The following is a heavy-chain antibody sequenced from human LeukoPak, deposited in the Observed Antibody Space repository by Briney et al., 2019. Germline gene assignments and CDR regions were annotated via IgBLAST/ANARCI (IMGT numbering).Heavy chain of an antibody. CDR1: GFTFSSYT. Sequence: PGGSLRLSCAASGFTFSSYTINWVRLAPGKGLEWVSSIGSSSTYIYYADSVKGRFTISRDNAKNSLYLQMNSLRAEDTAVYYCASEGVVGPVAHFDYWGQGALVTVSS. CDR3: ASEGVVGPVAHFDY. CDR2: IGSSSTYI. D-gene: IGHD1-26*01. V-gene: IGHV3-21*01. J-gene: IGHJ4*02.